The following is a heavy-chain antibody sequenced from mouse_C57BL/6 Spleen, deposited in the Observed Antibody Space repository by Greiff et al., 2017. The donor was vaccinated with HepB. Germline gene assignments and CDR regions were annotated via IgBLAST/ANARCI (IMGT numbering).Heavy chain of an antibody. CDR3: ASYYYGSSPYYFDY. CDR1: GYSFTDYN. V-gene: IGHV1-39*01. J-gene: IGHJ2*01. Sequence: EVQVVESGPELVKPGASVKISCKASGYSFTDYNMNWVKQSNGKSLEWIGVINPNYGTTSYNQKFKGKATLTVDQSSSTAYMQLNSLTSEDSAVYYCASYYYGSSPYYFDYWGQGTTLTVSS. CDR2: INPNYGTT. D-gene: IGHD1-1*01.